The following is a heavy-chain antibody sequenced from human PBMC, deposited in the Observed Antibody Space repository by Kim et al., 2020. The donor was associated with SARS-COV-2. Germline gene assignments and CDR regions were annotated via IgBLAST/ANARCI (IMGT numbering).Heavy chain of an antibody. D-gene: IGHD6-13*01. J-gene: IGHJ6*02. CDR2: IWYDGSNK. Sequence: GGSLRLSCAASGFTFSTYGMHWVRQAPGKGLEWVAVIWYDGSNKYYADSVKGRFTISRDNSKNTLYLQTNSLRAEDTAVYYCARPRRVAAAGLYYGMDVWGQGTTVTVSS. V-gene: IGHV3-33*01. CDR3: ARPRRVAAAGLYYGMDV. CDR1: GFTFSTYG.